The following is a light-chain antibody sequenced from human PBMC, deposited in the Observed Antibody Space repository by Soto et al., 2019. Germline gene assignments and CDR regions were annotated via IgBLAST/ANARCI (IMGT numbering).Light chain of an antibody. CDR2: GAS. V-gene: IGKV3-20*01. Sequence: EILLTQSPSTLSLSPGERATLSCRASQSVSSYLAWYQQKPGQAPRLLIYGASNRATGIPDRFSGGGSGTDFTLTISRLEPEDFAMYYCQQFSSSPLTFGGGTKVDIK. J-gene: IGKJ4*01. CDR3: QQFSSSPLT. CDR1: QSVSSY.